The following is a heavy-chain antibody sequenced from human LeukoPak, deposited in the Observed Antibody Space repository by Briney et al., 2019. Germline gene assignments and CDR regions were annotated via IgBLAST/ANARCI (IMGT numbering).Heavy chain of an antibody. J-gene: IGHJ6*02. CDR1: GYTFTGYY. V-gene: IGHV1-2*02. D-gene: IGHD3-22*01. CDR3: ARSSTYYYDSSGYKKPKGYGMDV. Sequence: ASVKVSCKASGYTFTGYYMHWVRQAPGQGLEWMGWINPNSGGTNYAQKLQGRVTMTTDTSTSTAYMELRSLRSDDTAVYYCARSSTYYYDSSGYKKPKGYGMDVWGQGTTVTVSS. CDR2: INPNSGGT.